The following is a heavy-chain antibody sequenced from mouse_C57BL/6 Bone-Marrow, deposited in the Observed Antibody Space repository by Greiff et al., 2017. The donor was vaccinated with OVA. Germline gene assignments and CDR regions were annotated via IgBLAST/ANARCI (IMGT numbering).Heavy chain of an antibody. CDR3: ARSRGYYLYYYAMDY. CDR2: IDPSDSYT. Sequence: VQLQQPGAELVRPGTSVKLSCKASGYTFTSYWMHWVKQRPGQGLEWIGVIDPSDSYTNYNQKFKGKATLTVDTSSSTAYMQLSSLTSEDSAVYYCARSRGYYLYYYAMDYWGQGTSVTVSS. CDR1: GYTFTSYW. V-gene: IGHV1-59*01. D-gene: IGHD2-3*01. J-gene: IGHJ4*01.